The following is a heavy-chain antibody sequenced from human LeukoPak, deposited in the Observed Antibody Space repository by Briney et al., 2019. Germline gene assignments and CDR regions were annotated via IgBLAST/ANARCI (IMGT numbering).Heavy chain of an antibody. Sequence: SETLSLTCTVSGGSISSYYWSWIRQPPGKGLEWIGYIYYSGSTNYNPSLKSRVTISVDTSKNQFSLKLSSVTAADTAVYYCARRLGIFYYDSSGYYELNNWFDPWGQGTLVTVSS. CDR3: ARRLGIFYYDSSGYYELNNWFDP. CDR2: IYYSGST. D-gene: IGHD3-22*01. V-gene: IGHV4-59*12. CDR1: GGSISSYY. J-gene: IGHJ5*02.